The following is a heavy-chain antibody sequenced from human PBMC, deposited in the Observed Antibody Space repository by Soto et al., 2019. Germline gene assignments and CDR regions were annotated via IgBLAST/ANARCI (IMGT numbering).Heavy chain of an antibody. CDR3: ARDPGDRNGMIV. CDR1: GFTASSDY. D-gene: IGHD1-26*01. Sequence: EVQVVESGGDLVHPGGSLRLSCAAYGFTASSDYMNWVRQSPGKGLEWVSVIYSGGGRYYADSVKGRFTISRDNSKNTVYLQMNSLRAEDTAVYYCARDPGDRNGMIVWGQGTRVTVSS. CDR2: IYSGGGR. J-gene: IGHJ6*02. V-gene: IGHV3-66*01.